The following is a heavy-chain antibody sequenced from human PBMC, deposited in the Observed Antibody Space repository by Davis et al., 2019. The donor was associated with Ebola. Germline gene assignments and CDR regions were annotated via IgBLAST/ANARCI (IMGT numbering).Heavy chain of an antibody. CDR1: GDTFSMYA. CDR3: VRGSGWFDP. Sequence: SVKVSCKPSGDTFSMYAINWVRRAPGQGLEWMGGIIPLFGTPRYAQKFQGRVTMTRDTSTSTVYMDLTSLRSEDTAVYYCVRGSGWFDPWGQGTLVTVSS. J-gene: IGHJ5*02. D-gene: IGHD1-26*01. V-gene: IGHV1-69*05. CDR2: IIPLFGTP.